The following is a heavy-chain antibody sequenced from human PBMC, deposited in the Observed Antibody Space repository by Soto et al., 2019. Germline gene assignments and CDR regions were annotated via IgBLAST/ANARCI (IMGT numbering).Heavy chain of an antibody. Sequence: SETLSLTCTVSGGSISSYYWSWIRQPPGKGLEWIGYIHYSGSTKYNPSLKSRVTISVDTSRNQVSLKLSSVTAADSAVYFCARARYQLLHPYYYGMDVWGQGTTVTVSS. CDR3: ARARYQLLHPYYYGMDV. J-gene: IGHJ6*02. CDR1: GGSISSYY. V-gene: IGHV4-59*01. D-gene: IGHD2-2*01. CDR2: IHYSGST.